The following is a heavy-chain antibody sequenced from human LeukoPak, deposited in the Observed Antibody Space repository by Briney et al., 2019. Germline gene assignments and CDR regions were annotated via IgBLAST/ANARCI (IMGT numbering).Heavy chain of an antibody. Sequence: ASVTVSFQTSVYTFTHHHMRWVRQAPGQGLEWMGRVDPKSGGTLYAQNFQGRVAMTSDTSNSTASMEVSSLKSDDTAVYYCATETWYFASWGQGTRVTVSS. V-gene: IGHV1-2*02. CDR3: ATETWYFAS. CDR1: VYTFTHHH. D-gene: IGHD1-14*01. J-gene: IGHJ4*02. CDR2: VDPKSGGT.